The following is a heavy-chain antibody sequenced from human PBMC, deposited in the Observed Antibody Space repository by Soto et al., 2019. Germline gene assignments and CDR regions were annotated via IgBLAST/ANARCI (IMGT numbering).Heavy chain of an antibody. CDR2: IIPIFGTA. CDR1: GGTFSSYA. D-gene: IGHD2-15*01. Sequence: ASVKVSCKASGGTFSSYAISWVRQAPGQGLEWMGGIIPIFGTANYAQKFQGRVTITADESTSTAYMELSSLRSEDTAVYYCARFNSLYCRRCSCPRINWFDPWGQGTLVTVSS. V-gene: IGHV1-69*13. J-gene: IGHJ5*02. CDR3: ARFNSLYCRRCSCPRINWFDP.